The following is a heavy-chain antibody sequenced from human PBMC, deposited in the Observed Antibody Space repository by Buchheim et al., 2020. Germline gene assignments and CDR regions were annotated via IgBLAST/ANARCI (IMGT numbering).Heavy chain of an antibody. J-gene: IGHJ4*02. CDR3: AREMGYNYWGNFDS. CDR1: GASISSSDYY. V-gene: IGHV4-39*07. Sequence: QLQLQESGPGLVKPSETLSLTGTVSGASISSSDYYWGWIRQPPGKGLEWIATVYHTGTTDYNPSLKSRLTISLEKSQQQFSLKLNSVTAADTAVYFCAREMGYNYWGNFDSWGQGTL. D-gene: IGHD1-20*01. CDR2: VYHTGTT.